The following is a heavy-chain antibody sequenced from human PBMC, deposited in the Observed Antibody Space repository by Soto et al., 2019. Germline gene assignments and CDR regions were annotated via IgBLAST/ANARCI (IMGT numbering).Heavy chain of an antibody. Sequence: QVQLQESGPGLVKPSQTLSLTCTVSGGSISSGGYYWSWIRQHPGKGLEWIGYIYYSGSTYYNPTRKSRVTISVDTSKNQFSLKLSSVTAADTAVYYCATTLEVYGSHAFDIWGQGTMVTVSS. J-gene: IGHJ3*02. D-gene: IGHD3-3*01. V-gene: IGHV4-31*03. CDR2: IYYSGST. CDR1: GGSISSGGYY. CDR3: ATTLEVYGSHAFDI.